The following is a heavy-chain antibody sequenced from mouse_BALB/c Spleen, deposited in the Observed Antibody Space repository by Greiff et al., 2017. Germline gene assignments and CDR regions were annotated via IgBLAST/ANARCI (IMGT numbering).Heavy chain of an antibody. V-gene: IGHV2-6-7*01. CDR1: GFSLTGYG. CDR3: ARGGKWPWFAY. D-gene: IGHD1-1*01. CDR2: IWGDGST. J-gene: IGHJ3*01. Sequence: GKLMESGPGLVAPSQTLSITCTVSGFSLTGYGVNWVRQPPGKGLEWLGMIWGDGSTDYNSAPKSRLSISKDNSKSQVFLKMNSLQTDDTARYYCARGGKWPWFAYWGQGTLVTVSA.